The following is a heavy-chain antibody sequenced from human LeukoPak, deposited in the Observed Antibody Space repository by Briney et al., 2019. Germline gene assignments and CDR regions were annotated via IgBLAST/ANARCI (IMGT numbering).Heavy chain of an antibody. CDR2: INHSGST. D-gene: IGHD2-2*01. V-gene: IGHV4-34*01. J-gene: IGHJ5*02. CDR3: ARGTLIPAARKWQDNWFDP. Sequence: SETLSLTCAVYGGSFSGYYWSWIRQPPGKGLEWIGEINHSGSTNYNPSLKSRVTISVDTSKNQFSLKLSSVTAADTAVYYCARGTLIPAARKWQDNWFDPWGQGTLVTVSS. CDR1: GGSFSGYY.